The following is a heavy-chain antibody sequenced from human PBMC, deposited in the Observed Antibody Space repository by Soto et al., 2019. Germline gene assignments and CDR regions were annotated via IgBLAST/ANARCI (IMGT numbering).Heavy chain of an antibody. D-gene: IGHD4-17*01. CDR1: GFTFSSYG. V-gene: IGHV3-30*18. CDR2: ISYDGSNK. J-gene: IGHJ4*02. Sequence: GESLKISCAASGFTFSSYGMHWVRQAPGKGLEWVAVISYDGSNKYYADSVKGRFTISRDNSKNTLYLQMNSLRAEDTAVYYCAKDLRYRDYGGGGIGYWGQGTLVTVSS. CDR3: AKDLRYRDYGGGGIGY.